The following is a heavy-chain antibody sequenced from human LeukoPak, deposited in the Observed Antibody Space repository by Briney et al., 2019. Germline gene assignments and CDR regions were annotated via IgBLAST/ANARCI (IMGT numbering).Heavy chain of an antibody. CDR2: IYPGDSDT. CDR3: ARLGSRYCSNNICEPSDY. D-gene: IGHD2-2*01. Sequence: GESLKISCQGSGYRFTSYWIGWVRQMPGKGLEWMGIIYPGDSDTRYCPSFQGQVTISADKSISTAYLQWSSLKASDTAMYYCARLGSRYCSNNICEPSDYWGQGTLVTVSS. CDR1: GYRFTSYW. V-gene: IGHV5-51*01. J-gene: IGHJ4*02.